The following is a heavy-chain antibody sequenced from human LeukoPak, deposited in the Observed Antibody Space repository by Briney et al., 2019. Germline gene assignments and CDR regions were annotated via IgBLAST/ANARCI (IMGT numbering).Heavy chain of an antibody. V-gene: IGHV1-2*02. Sequence: ASVKVSCKASGYTFTGYYMHWVRQAPGQGLEWMGWINPNSGGTNYAQKFQGRVTMTRDTSISTAYMELSRLRSDDTAVYYCARSRGQWLERVYYYYAMDVWGQGTTVTVSS. CDR1: GYTFTGYY. J-gene: IGHJ6*02. CDR3: ARSRGQWLERVYYYYAMDV. CDR2: INPNSGGT. D-gene: IGHD6-19*01.